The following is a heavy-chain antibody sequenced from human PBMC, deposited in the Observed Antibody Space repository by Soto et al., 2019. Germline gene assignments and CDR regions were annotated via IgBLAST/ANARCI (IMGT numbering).Heavy chain of an antibody. CDR2: INAGNGNT. Sequence: ASVKVSCKASGYTFTSYAMHWVRQAPGQRLEWMGWINAGNGNTKYPQKFQGRVTITRDTSASTAYMELSSLRSEDTAVYYCARGYCSSTSCYPGLGYYYYYMDVWGKGTTVTVSS. D-gene: IGHD2-2*01. V-gene: IGHV1-3*01. J-gene: IGHJ6*03. CDR3: ARGYCSSTSCYPGLGYYYYYMDV. CDR1: GYTFTSYA.